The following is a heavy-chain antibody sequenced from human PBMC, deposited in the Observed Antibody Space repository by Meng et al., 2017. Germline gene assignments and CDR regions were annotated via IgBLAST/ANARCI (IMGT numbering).Heavy chain of an antibody. CDR1: GFTFDDYA. CDR3: ARTYYYDSSGYYYYGMDV. Sequence: GGSLRLSCAASGFTFDDYAMHWVRQAPGKGLEWVSLISWDGGSTYYADSVKGRFTISRDNAKNTLYLQMNSLRAEDTAVYYCARTYYYDSSGYYYYGMDVWGQGTAVTVSS. J-gene: IGHJ6*02. CDR2: ISWDGGST. V-gene: IGHV3-43D*04. D-gene: IGHD3-22*01.